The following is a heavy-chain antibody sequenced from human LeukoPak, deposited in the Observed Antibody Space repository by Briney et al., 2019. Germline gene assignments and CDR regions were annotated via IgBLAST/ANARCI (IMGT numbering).Heavy chain of an antibody. CDR3: ARGYSYGYPHFDY. CDR2: INHSGRT. CDR1: GGSFSGYY. J-gene: IGHJ4*02. D-gene: IGHD5-18*01. V-gene: IGHV4-34*01. Sequence: SETLSLTCAVYGGSFSGYYWSWIRQAPGKGLEWIGEINHSGRTKYNPSLKSRVTISGDTSKNQFSLKLSSVTAADTAVYYCARGYSYGYPHFDYWGQGTLVTVSS.